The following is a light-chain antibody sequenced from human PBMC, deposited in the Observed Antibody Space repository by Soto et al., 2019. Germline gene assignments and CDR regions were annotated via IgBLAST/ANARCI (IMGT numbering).Light chain of an antibody. CDR2: EVS. CDR1: QSLMHSDGNTY. V-gene: IGKV2-30*02. CDR3: MQGTRWPWT. Sequence: DVVMTQSPLSLPVTLGQPASISCRSSQSLMHSDGNTYLNWFQQRPGQSPRRLIYEVSDRDSGVXDXSSGSGSGTDFTLKISRVEAEDVGVYYCMQGTRWPWTFGQGTEVEIK. J-gene: IGKJ1*01.